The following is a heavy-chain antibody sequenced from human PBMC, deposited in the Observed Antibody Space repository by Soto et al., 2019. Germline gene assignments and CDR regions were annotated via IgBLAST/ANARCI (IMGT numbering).Heavy chain of an antibody. D-gene: IGHD2-15*01. V-gene: IGHV1-69*02. CDR3: ASRWDCSGGSCYWFDP. CDR1: GGTFSSYT. J-gene: IGHJ5*02. CDR2: IIPFRALV. Sequence: QVQLVQSGAEVKKPGSSVKVSCKASGGTFSSYTISWVRQAPGQGLEWMGKIIPFRALVTYAQNFQGRVTITADKSTSTVYMELSSLRSEDTAVYYCASRWDCSGGSCYWFDPWGQGTQVTVSS.